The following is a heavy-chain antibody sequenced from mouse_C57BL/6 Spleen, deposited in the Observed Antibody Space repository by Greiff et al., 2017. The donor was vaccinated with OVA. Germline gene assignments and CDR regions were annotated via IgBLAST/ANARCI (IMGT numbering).Heavy chain of an antibody. D-gene: IGHD2-3*01. CDR1: GFTFSSYG. CDR2: ISSGGSYT. CDR3: ARQGNDGFFDD. J-gene: IGHJ2*01. Sequence: EVQLVESGGDLVKPGGSLKLSCAASGFTFSSYGMSWVRQTPDKRLEWVATISSGGSYTYYPDSVKGRFTISRDNAKNTLYLQMSSLKSEDTARYYCARQGNDGFFDDWGQGTTLTVSS. V-gene: IGHV5-6*01.